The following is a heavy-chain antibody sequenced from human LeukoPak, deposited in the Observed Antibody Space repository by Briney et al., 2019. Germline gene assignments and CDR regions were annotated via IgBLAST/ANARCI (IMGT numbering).Heavy chain of an antibody. CDR2: ISAYNGNT. J-gene: IGHJ6*02. CDR3: ARDGIAAASTGYYYYGMDV. Sequence: ASVKVSCKASGYTFTSYGISWVRQAPGQGLEWMGWISAYNGNTNYAQNLQGRVTMSTDNSTSTAYMELKSLRADDTAVYYCARDGIAAASTGYYYYGMDVWGQKTTVTVSS. V-gene: IGHV1-18*01. CDR1: GYTFTSYG. D-gene: IGHD6-13*01.